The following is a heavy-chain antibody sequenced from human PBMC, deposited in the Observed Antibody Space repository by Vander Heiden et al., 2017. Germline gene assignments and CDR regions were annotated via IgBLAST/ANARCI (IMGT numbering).Heavy chain of an antibody. CDR2: IYHSGST. D-gene: IGHD6-19*01. J-gene: IGHJ5*02. CDR3: ARAPRVAVAGRNNWFDP. CDR1: GGSISRSNW. V-gene: IGHV4-4*02. Sequence: QVQLQESGPGLVKPSGTLSLTCAVSGGSISRSNWWSWVRQPPGKGLEWIGEIYHSGSTNYNPSLKSRVTISVDKSKNQFSLKLSSVTAADTAVYYCARAPRVAVAGRNNWFDPWGQGTLVTVSS.